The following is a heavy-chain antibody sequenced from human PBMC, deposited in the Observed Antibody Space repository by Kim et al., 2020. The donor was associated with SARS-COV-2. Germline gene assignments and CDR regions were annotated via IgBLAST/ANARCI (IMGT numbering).Heavy chain of an antibody. CDR3: AREKRAYDILTVGWFDP. D-gene: IGHD3-9*01. V-gene: IGHV5-10-1*01. J-gene: IGHJ5*02. CDR2: IDPSDSYT. CDR1: GYSFTSYW. Sequence: GESLKISCKGSGYSFTSYWISWVRQMPGKGLEWMGRIDPSDSYTIYSPSFQGHVTISADKSISTAYLQWSSLKAPDTAMYYCAREKRAYDILTVGWFDPWGQGTLVTVSS.